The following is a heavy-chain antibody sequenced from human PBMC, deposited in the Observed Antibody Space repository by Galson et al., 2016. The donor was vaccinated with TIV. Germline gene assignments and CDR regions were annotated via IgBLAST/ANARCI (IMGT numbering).Heavy chain of an antibody. Sequence: PALVKPTQTLTLTCTFSGFSLSTSGMCVSWIRQSPGKALEWLARIDWDDDKYYTTSLKTRLTISKDTSKNQVVLTMTNMDPVDTATYYCARMVYGDYPPRFYFDDGGQGILVTVSS. V-gene: IGHV2-70*11. CDR2: IDWDDDK. CDR1: GFSLSTSGMC. D-gene: IGHD4-17*01. CDR3: ARMVYGDYPPRFYFDD. J-gene: IGHJ4*02.